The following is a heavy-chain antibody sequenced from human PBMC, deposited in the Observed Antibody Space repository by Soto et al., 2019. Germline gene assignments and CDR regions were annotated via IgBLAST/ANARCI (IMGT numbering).Heavy chain of an antibody. CDR2: ISSSGGST. CDR1: EFTFSSYA. V-gene: IGHV3-23*01. Sequence: GGSLRLSCTASEFTFSSYAMSWVRQAPGKGLEWVSGISSSGGSTSYADAAKGRFTISRDNSKNTLYLRMNSLRAEDTAVYYCAKAAGYSYGSYYSDYWGQGTLVTVSS. J-gene: IGHJ4*02. D-gene: IGHD5-18*01. CDR3: AKAAGYSYGSYYSDY.